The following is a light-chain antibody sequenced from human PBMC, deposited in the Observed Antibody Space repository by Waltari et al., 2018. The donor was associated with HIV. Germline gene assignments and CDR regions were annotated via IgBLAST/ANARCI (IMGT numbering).Light chain of an antibody. V-gene: IGLV2-14*03. Sequence: QSALTQPASVSGSPGQSITISCTGSSSDIGRSNHVSWYQQFPGNAPKLLITDFIRRPLGVSDRFSGSKSGNTASLTISGLQAEDEASYFCSSYSSVNTFVVFGGGTKVTVL. CDR2: DFI. CDR1: SSDIGRSNH. J-gene: IGLJ2*01. CDR3: SSYSSVNTFVV.